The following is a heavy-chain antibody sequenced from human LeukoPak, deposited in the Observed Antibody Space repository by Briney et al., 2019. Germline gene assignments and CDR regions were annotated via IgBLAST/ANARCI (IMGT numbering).Heavy chain of an antibody. Sequence: ASVKVSCKASGYTFTGYYMHWVRQAPGQGLEWMGWINPNSGGTNYAQKFQGRVTMTRDTSIGTAYMELSRLRSDDTAVYYCARSAIPFCSGGSCYPVPFDPWGQGTLVTVSS. D-gene: IGHD2-15*01. CDR2: INPNSGGT. V-gene: IGHV1-2*02. CDR1: GYTFTGYY. CDR3: ARSAIPFCSGGSCYPVPFDP. J-gene: IGHJ5*02.